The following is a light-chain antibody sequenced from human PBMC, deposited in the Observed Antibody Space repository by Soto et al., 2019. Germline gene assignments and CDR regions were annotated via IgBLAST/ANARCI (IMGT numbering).Light chain of an antibody. Sequence: QSALTQPPSASGSPGQSVTISCTGTSSDFGGYNYVSWYQQHPGKAPKLMIYEVSKRPSGVPDRFSGSKSGNTASLIVSGHQAEDEADSYCSSYAGSNNLIVFGTGTKVTVL. CDR2: EVS. CDR1: SSDFGGYNY. CDR3: SSYAGSNNLIV. J-gene: IGLJ1*01. V-gene: IGLV2-8*01.